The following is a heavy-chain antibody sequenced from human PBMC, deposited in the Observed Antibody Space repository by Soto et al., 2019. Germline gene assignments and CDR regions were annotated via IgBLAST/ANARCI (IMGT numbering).Heavy chain of an antibody. Sequence: PSETLSLTCTVSGGSISSYYWSWIRQPPGKGLEWIGYIYYSGSTNYNPSLKSRVTISVDTSKNQFSLKLSSVTAADTAVYYCAREADYIWGSYRYNWFDPWGQGTLVTVSS. D-gene: IGHD3-16*02. CDR2: IYYSGST. CDR3: AREADYIWGSYRYNWFDP. CDR1: GGSISSYY. V-gene: IGHV4-59*01. J-gene: IGHJ5*02.